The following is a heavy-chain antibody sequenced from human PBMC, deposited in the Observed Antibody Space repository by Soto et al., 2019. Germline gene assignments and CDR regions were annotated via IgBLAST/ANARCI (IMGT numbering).Heavy chain of an antibody. J-gene: IGHJ4*02. Sequence: EVQLVESGGGLVQPGGSLRLSCVASGFTFSSYWMHWARQAPGKGRVWVSRINSDGSSTSYADSVKGRFTISRDNAKNTLYLQMNSLRAEDTAVYYCVRTSLVVAAATREDYWGQGTLVTVSS. CDR3: VRTSLVVAAATREDY. V-gene: IGHV3-74*01. D-gene: IGHD2-15*01. CDR1: GFTFSSYW. CDR2: INSDGSST.